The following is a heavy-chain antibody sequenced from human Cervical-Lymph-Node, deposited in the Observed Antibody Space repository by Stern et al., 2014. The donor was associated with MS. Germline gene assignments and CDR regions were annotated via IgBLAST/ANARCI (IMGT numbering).Heavy chain of an antibody. V-gene: IGHV5-51*01. CDR3: ARQGCATTSCHTIDS. Sequence: EVQLVESGAEVKKPVQSLKISCKGSGYSFTNSWIGWVRQMPGKGLELMGIISPVDSETRYSPSFQGQVTISVDKSINTAYVQWTSLEASDTAMYYCARQGCATTSCHTIDSWGQGTLITVSS. CDR1: GYSFTNSW. CDR2: ISPVDSET. J-gene: IGHJ4*02. D-gene: IGHD2-2*02.